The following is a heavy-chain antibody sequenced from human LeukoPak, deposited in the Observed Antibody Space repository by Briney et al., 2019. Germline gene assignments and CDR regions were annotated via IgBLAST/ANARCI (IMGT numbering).Heavy chain of an antibody. CDR1: GGSISSYY. V-gene: IGHV4-59*08. Sequence: PSETLSLTCTVSGGSISSYYWSWIRQPPGKGLEWIGYIYYSGSTNYNPSLKSRVTISVDTSKNQFSLKLSSVTAADTAVYYCASLGNGDYEYFQHWGQGTLVTVSS. CDR3: ASLGNGDYEYFQH. D-gene: IGHD4-17*01. J-gene: IGHJ1*01. CDR2: IYYSGST.